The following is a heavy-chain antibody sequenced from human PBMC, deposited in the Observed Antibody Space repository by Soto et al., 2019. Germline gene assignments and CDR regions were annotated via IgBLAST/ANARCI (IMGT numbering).Heavy chain of an antibody. Sequence: QVQLVQSGAAVKKPGSSVKVSCRASGVTFSNFGGTFNTYVISWLRQAPGQGLEWMGGISPIYGNLNSAAQNHGRVPLTTYTSATTAVIEMSGLTAEDTAMYYCSLTSLFSRRDCGVAPQYCDVVNVWSQGTSGIVSS. CDR2: ISPIYGNL. V-gene: IGHV1-69*06. J-gene: IGHJ6*02. D-gene: IGHD2-21*02. CDR1: GVTFSNFGGTFNTYV. CDR3: SLTSLFSRRDCGVAPQYCDVVNV.